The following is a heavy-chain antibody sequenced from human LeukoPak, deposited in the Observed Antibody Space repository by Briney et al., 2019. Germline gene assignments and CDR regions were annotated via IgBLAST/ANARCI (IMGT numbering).Heavy chain of an antibody. V-gene: IGHV4-39*07. CDR2: IYYSGST. CDR3: ARDEWFGAGFSWFDP. D-gene: IGHD3-10*01. CDR1: GGSISSSSYY. J-gene: IGHJ5*02. Sequence: SETLSLTCTVSGGSISSSSYYWGWIRQPPGKGLEWIGSIYYSGSTYYNPSLKSRVTISVDTSKNQFSLKLSSVTAADTAVYYCARDEWFGAGFSWFDPWGQGTLVTVSS.